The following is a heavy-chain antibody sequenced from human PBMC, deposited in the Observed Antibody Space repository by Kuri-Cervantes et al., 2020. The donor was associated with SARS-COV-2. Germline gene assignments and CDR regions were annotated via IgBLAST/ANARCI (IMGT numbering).Heavy chain of an antibody. Sequence: ESLKISCTVSGGSISSSSYYWGWIRQPPGKGLEWIGSIYYSGSTYYNPSLKSRVTISVDTSKNQFSLKLSSVTAADTAVYYWASVYSNSSPDFDYWGQGTLVTVSS. CDR1: GGSISSSSYY. D-gene: IGHD6-6*01. V-gene: IGHV4-39*01. CDR3: ASVYSNSSPDFDY. CDR2: IYYSGST. J-gene: IGHJ4*02.